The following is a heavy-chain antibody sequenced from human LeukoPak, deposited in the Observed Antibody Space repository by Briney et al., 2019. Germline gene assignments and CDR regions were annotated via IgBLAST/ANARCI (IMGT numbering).Heavy chain of an antibody. Sequence: ASVKVSCKASRYNSISYYMHWVRQAPGQGLEWMGIINPSGGSTSYAQKFQDRVTMTRDTSTSTVYMELSSLKSEDTAVYYCAREDVVLVDAVRYYYYGMDVWGQGTTVTVSS. D-gene: IGHD2-8*01. CDR2: INPSGGST. CDR3: AREDVVLVDAVRYYYYGMDV. CDR1: RYNSISYY. V-gene: IGHV1-46*01. J-gene: IGHJ6*02.